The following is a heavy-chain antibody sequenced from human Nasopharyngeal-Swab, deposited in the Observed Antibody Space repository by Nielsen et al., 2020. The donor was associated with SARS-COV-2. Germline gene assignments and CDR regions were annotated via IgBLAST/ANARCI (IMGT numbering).Heavy chain of an antibody. CDR3: ARGSITGTTGAWFDP. D-gene: IGHD1-7*01. CDR2: IYYSGST. J-gene: IGHJ5*02. V-gene: IGHV4-39*07. Sequence: GSLRLSCTVSGGSISSSSYYWGWIRQPPGKGLEWIGSIYYSGSTYYNPSLKSRVTMSVDTSKNQFSLKLSSVTAADTAVYYCARGSITGTTGAWFDPWGQGTLVTVSS. CDR1: GGSISSSSYY.